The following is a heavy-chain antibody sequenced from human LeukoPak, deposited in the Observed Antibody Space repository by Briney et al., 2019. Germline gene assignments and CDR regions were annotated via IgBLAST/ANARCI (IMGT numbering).Heavy chain of an antibody. CDR1: GFTFTSYS. CDR2: INSDGSTT. J-gene: IGHJ4*02. V-gene: IGHV3-74*01. Sequence: GGSLRLSCAASGFTFTSYSMNWVRQAPGKGLVWVSRINSDGSTTNYAGSVKGRFTISRDNAKDTLYLQMNSLRAEDTAVYYCARSYYDSKLPDYWGQGTLVTVSS. D-gene: IGHD3-16*01. CDR3: ARSYYDSKLPDY.